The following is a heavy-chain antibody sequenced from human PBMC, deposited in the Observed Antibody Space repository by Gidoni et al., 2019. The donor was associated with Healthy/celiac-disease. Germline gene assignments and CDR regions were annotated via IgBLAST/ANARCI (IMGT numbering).Heavy chain of an antibody. CDR1: GGSFSGYY. CDR3: ARGRGADTAMVYFDY. CDR2: INHSGST. D-gene: IGHD5-18*01. V-gene: IGHV4-34*01. Sequence: QVQLQQWGAGLLKPSETLSLTCAVYGGSFSGYYWSWIRQPPGKGLEWIGEINHSGSTNYNPSLKSRVTISVDTSKNQFSLKLSSVTAADTAVYYCARGRGADTAMVYFDYWGQGTLVTVSS. J-gene: IGHJ4*02.